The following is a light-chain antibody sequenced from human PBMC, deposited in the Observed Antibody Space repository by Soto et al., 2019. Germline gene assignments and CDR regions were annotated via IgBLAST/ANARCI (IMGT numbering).Light chain of an antibody. Sequence: EIVMTQSPATLSVSPGERATLSCRASQSVSSNLAWYQQKPGQAPRLLIYDASTRADGIPDRFSGSGSGTDLTLTISRLESEDFAVYDCQQYGSSPRLTFGGGTKVDIK. J-gene: IGKJ4*01. CDR2: DAS. CDR1: QSVSSN. CDR3: QQYGSSPRLT. V-gene: IGKV3-15*01.